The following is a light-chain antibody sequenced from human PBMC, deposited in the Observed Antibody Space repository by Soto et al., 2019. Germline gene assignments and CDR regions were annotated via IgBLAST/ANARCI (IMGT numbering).Light chain of an antibody. CDR3: QHYAGGSRIT. Sequence: EVVLTQSAGTLSLSPFERANLSCSCSQTVRNNYLAWYQQKPGQAPRLLIYDASSRATGIPDRFSGGGSGTDFTLTISRLEPEDFAVYYCQHYAGGSRITFGQGTRLEIK. J-gene: IGKJ5*01. V-gene: IGKV3-20*01. CDR1: QTVRNNY. CDR2: DAS.